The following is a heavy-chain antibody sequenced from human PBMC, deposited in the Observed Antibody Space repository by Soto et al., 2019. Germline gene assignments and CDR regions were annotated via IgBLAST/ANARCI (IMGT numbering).Heavy chain of an antibody. J-gene: IGHJ4*02. V-gene: IGHV4-34*01. CDR3: AGRRAGDYYFDY. D-gene: IGHD1-26*01. CDR2: INHSGST. CDR1: GGSFSGYY. Sequence: SETLSLTCAVYGGSFSGYYWSWIRQPPGKGLEWIGEINHSGSTNYNPSLKSRVTISVDTSKNQFSLKLSSVTATDTAVYYCAGRRAGDYYFDYWGQGTLVTVSS.